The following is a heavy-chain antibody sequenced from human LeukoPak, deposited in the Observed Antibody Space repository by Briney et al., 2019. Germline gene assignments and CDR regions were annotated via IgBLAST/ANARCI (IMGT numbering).Heavy chain of an antibody. CDR1: GFTFSSYS. CDR2: ISSSSSYI. Sequence: GGSLRLSCAASGFTFSSYSMNWVRQAPGKGLEWVSSISSSSSYIYYADSVKGRFTISRDNAKNSLYLQMNSLRAEDTAVYYCAKDLLPIVGATRGDYWGQGTLVTVSS. D-gene: IGHD1-26*01. V-gene: IGHV3-21*04. CDR3: AKDLLPIVGATRGDY. J-gene: IGHJ4*02.